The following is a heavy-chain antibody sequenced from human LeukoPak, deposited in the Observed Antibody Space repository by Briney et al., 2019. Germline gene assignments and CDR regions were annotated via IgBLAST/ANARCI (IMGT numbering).Heavy chain of an antibody. D-gene: IGHD2-21*01. J-gene: IGHJ4*02. V-gene: IGHV1-2*02. CDR2: VNPNSGAT. CDR3: ARGGRGGIPFDF. Sequence: GASVKVSCKASGYTFSAYYIFWARQGPGQRLEWMGWVNPNSGATNYAQMFQGRGTMTSDTSITTAYMELNRLRSDDTAIYYCARGGRGGIPFDFWGQGTLVTVSA. CDR1: GYTFSAYY.